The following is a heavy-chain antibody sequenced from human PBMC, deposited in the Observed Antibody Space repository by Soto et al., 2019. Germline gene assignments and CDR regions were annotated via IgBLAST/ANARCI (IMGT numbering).Heavy chain of an antibody. V-gene: IGHV1-69*13. J-gene: IGHJ4*02. CDR1: AGTFSSYA. D-gene: IGHD2-2*02. CDR3: ARGGVYCSSTSCYMVV. CDR2: IIPIFGTA. Sequence: SVKVCCKASAGTFSSYAISWVRQAPGQGLEWMGGIIPIFGTANYAQKFQGRVTITADESTSTAYMELSSLRSEDTAVYYCARGGVYCSSTSCYMVVWGQGTLVTVSS.